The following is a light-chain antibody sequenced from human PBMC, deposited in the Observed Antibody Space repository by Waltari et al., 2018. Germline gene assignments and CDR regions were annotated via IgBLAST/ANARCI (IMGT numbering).Light chain of an antibody. CDR3: QQYNSLPWT. CDR1: QSISSW. Sequence: DIQMTQSPSTLSASVGDIVTITCRASQSISSWLAWYQQKPRKAPKLLIYDASSLESGVPSRFSGSGSGTEFTLTISSLQPDDFATYYCQQYNSLPWTFGQGTKVEIK. V-gene: IGKV1-5*01. CDR2: DAS. J-gene: IGKJ1*01.